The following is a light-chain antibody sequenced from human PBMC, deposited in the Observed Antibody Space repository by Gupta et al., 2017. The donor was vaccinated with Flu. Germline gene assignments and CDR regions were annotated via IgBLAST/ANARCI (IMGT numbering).Light chain of an antibody. CDR1: SSNIGSNF. CDR3: AAWDDSVSGWM. Sequence: QSVLTQPPSASGTPGQRVTISCSGGSSNIGSNFVYWYKHLPGTAPKLLIYRSNERPSGVPDRFSGSKSDTSASRAISGLRAEDDADYYCAAWDDSVSGWMFGGGTKLTVL. V-gene: IGLV1-47*01. CDR2: RSN. J-gene: IGLJ3*02.